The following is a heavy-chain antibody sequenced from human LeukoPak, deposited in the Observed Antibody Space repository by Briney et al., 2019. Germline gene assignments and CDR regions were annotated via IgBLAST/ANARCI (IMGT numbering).Heavy chain of an antibody. J-gene: IGHJ4*02. D-gene: IGHD2-8*01. CDR3: ARDTVNGPFVISLDY. CDR1: GFSLTSYE. V-gene: IGHV3-48*03. Sequence: PGRTLRLSCAASGFSLTSYEMNWVRQTPGRGLEWGSHFSSGGNTEYYADSVRGRFSMSRDNAKNSLYLEMNSLRAEETAVYYCARDTVNGPFVISLDYWGQGALVTVSS. CDR2: FSSGGNTE.